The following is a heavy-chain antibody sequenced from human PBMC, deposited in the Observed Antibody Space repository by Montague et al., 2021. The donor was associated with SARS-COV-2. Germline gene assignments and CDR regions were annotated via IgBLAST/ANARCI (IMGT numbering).Heavy chain of an antibody. D-gene: IGHD1-14*01. Sequence: SETLSLTCTVSGVSVKNYYWSWIRRPPGKGLEWIGYVHYSGKTKSNPSLQNPISISLDASKNQFYLSLTSVTSADAAVYYRARHHISTMYGYSWFDPWGRGTLVTVSS. CDR1: GVSVKNYY. CDR2: VHYSGKT. J-gene: IGHJ5*02. V-gene: IGHV4-59*02. CDR3: ARHHISTMYGYSWFDP.